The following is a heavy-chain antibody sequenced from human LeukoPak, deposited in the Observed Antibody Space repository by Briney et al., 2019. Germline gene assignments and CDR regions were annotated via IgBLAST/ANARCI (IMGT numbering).Heavy chain of an antibody. J-gene: IGHJ4*02. Sequence: SETLSLTCSVSGYSISSGYYWGWIRQPPGKGLEWIGSIFHTSIPYQSSSFKNRLHMSVDTSKNQFSLKLTSVTAADTAVYYCVRELVGAPWRVDYWGPGTLVDVS. CDR3: VRELVGAPWRVDY. D-gene: IGHD1-26*01. CDR1: GYSISSGYY. V-gene: IGHV4-38-2*02. CDR2: IFHTSIP.